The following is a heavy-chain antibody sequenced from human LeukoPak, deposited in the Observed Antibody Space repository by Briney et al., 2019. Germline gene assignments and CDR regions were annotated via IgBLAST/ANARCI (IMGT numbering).Heavy chain of an antibody. Sequence: PGGSLRLSCAVSGFTFTNAWMNWVRQTPGKGLEWVGRVRAKTDGGTIEYAAPVKGRFSISRDDSTDTVYLQMNSLKSEDTAVYYCAADTPVPLAQVDYWGQGALVTVSS. V-gene: IGHV3-15*01. CDR3: AADTPVPLAQVDY. J-gene: IGHJ4*02. CDR1: GFTFTNAW. D-gene: IGHD2/OR15-2a*01. CDR2: VRAKTDGGTI.